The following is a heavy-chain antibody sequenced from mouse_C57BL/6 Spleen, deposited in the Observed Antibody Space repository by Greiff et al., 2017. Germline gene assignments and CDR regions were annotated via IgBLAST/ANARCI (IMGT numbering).Heavy chain of an antibody. CDR2: IYPGSGST. V-gene: IGHV1-55*01. CDR1: GYTFTSYW. CDR3: AIRENYSNYVGY. Sequence: VQLQQPGAELVKPGASVKMSCKASGYTFTSYWITWVKQRPGQGLEWIGDIYPGSGSTNYNEKFKSKATLTVDTSSSTAYMQLSSLTSEDSAVYYCAIRENYSNYVGYWGQGTTLTVSS. D-gene: IGHD2-5*01. J-gene: IGHJ2*01.